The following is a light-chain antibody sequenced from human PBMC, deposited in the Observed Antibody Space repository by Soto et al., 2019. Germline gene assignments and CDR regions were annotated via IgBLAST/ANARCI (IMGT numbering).Light chain of an antibody. CDR3: VAWDDSLNGYV. CDR2: RNN. J-gene: IGLJ1*01. Sequence: QSVLTQPPSASGTPGQRVTISCSGSSSNIGSNTVNWYQQLPGTAPKLLIYRNNQRPSGVPDRFSDSKSGTSASLAISGLQSEDEADYYCVAWDDSLNGYVFGTGTKVTVL. CDR1: SSNIGSNT. V-gene: IGLV1-44*01.